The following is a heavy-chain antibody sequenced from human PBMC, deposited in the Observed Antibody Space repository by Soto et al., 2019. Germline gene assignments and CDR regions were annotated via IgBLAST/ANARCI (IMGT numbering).Heavy chain of an antibody. Sequence: QVQLVQSGAEVKKPGSSVKVSCKASGGTFSSYAISWVRQAPGQGLEWMGGIIPIFGTANYAQKFQGRVTITADESTSTDYMELSSLRSEDTAVYYCARGGANYGSGSYYPSWFDYWGQGTLVTVSS. CDR3: ARGGANYGSGSYYPSWFDY. J-gene: IGHJ4*02. CDR1: GGTFSSYA. D-gene: IGHD3-10*01. CDR2: IIPIFGTA. V-gene: IGHV1-69*12.